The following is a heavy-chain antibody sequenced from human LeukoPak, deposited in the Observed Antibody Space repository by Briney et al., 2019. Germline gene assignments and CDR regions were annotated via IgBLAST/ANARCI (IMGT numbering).Heavy chain of an antibody. CDR3: TRTIAATGTLYP. Sequence: ASVKVSCKSSGYTFASSHINRVRQSTGQGHEWMGWMDPNRGNTGYAQKFQGRVTMTRNTSISTAYMELSSLRSEDTALYYCTRTIAATGTLYPWGQGTQVIVSS. CDR1: GYTFASSH. V-gene: IGHV1-8*02. D-gene: IGHD6-13*01. J-gene: IGHJ5*02. CDR2: MDPNRGNT.